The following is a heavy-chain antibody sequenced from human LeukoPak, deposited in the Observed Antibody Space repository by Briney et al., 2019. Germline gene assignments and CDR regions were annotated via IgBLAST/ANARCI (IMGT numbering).Heavy chain of an antibody. CDR3: ARDLSPAIFGVVILDY. CDR2: ISSSSSYI. CDR1: GFTFSSYS. D-gene: IGHD3-3*01. Sequence: GGSLRLSCAASGFTFSSYSMNWVRQAPGKGLEWVSSISSSSSYIYYADSVKGRFTISRDNAKNSLYLQMNSLRAEDTAVYYCARDLSPAIFGVVILDYWGQGALVTVGS. J-gene: IGHJ4*02. V-gene: IGHV3-21*01.